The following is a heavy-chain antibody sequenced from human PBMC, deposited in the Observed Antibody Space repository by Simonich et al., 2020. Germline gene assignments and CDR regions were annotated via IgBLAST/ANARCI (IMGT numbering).Heavy chain of an antibody. J-gene: IGHJ6*03. D-gene: IGHD7-27*01. CDR2: IKQDGSEK. CDR3: ARDGLGTAYYYMDV. CDR1: GFTFSSYW. Sequence: EVQLVESGGGLVQPGGSLRLSCAASGFTFSSYWMSWVRQAPGKGLGGVANIKQDGSEKYYVDSGKGRFTISSNNAKNSVYLQMNSRRAEDTAVYYCARDGLGTAYYYMDVWGKGTTVTVSS. V-gene: IGHV3-7*01.